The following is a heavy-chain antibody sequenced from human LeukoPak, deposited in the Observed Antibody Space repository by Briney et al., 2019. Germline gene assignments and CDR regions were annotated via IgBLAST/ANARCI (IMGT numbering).Heavy chain of an antibody. CDR1: GFTFSSYE. Sequence: GGSLRLSCAASGFTFSSYEMNWVRQAPGKGLEWVSYISSSGSTIYYADSVKGRFTISRDNAKNSLYLQMNSLRAEDTAVYYCAKRYCSSTSCTLDYWGQGTLVTVSS. CDR2: ISSSGSTI. J-gene: IGHJ4*02. CDR3: AKRYCSSTSCTLDY. V-gene: IGHV3-48*03. D-gene: IGHD2-2*01.